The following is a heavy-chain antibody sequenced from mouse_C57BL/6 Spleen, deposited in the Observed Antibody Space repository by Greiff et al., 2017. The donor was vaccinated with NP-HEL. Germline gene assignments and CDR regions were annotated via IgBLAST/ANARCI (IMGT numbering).Heavy chain of an antibody. D-gene: IGHD2-1*01. J-gene: IGHJ4*01. V-gene: IGHV5-16*01. CDR3: ARFSYGNYVGYYAMDY. CDR1: GFTFSDYY. CDR2: INYDGSST. Sequence: EVKLVESEGGLVQPGSSMKLSCTASGFTFSDYYMAWVRQVPEKGLEWVANINYDGSSTYYLDSLKSRFIISRDNAKNILYLQMSSLKSEDTATYYCARFSYGNYVGYYAMDYWGQGTSVTVSS.